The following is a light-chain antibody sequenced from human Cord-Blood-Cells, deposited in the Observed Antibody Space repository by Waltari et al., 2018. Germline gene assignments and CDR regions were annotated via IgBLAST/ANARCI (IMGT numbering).Light chain of an antibody. CDR3: QQSYSTPPV. CDR2: AAS. CDR1: QSISSY. V-gene: IGKV1-39*01. J-gene: IGKJ3*01. Sequence: DIQMTQSPSSLSASVGDRVTITCRASQSISSYLNWYQQKPGKAPKLLIYAASSLQSGVPSRFSGCGSGTDFTLTISSLQPEDFATYYCQQSYSTPPVFGPGTKVDIK.